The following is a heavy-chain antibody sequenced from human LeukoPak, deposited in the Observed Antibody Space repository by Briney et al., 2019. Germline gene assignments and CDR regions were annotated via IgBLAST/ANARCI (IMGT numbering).Heavy chain of an antibody. CDR1: GGSISSYY. Sequence: SETLSLTCTVSGGSISSYYWSWIRQPPGKGLEWIGYIYTSGSTNYNPSLKSRVTVSVDTSKNQFSLELSSVTAADTAVYYCARPRRIAAAGTKSLWFDPWGQGTLVTVSS. J-gene: IGHJ5*02. D-gene: IGHD6-13*01. CDR2: IYTSGST. CDR3: ARPRRIAAAGTKSLWFDP. V-gene: IGHV4-4*09.